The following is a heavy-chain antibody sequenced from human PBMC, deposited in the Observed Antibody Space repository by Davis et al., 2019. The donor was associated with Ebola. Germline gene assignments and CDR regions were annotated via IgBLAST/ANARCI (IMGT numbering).Heavy chain of an antibody. V-gene: IGHV3-7*01. D-gene: IGHD4-17*01. CDR2: IKQDGSEI. CDR3: SRGGAVKFDY. Sequence: ETLSLTCTVSGGSISSYYWSWIRQPPGKGLEWVANIKQDGSEIHYVDSVKGRFTISKDNTKNSLYLQMNSLRDEDTALYYCSRGGAVKFDYWGQGTLVTVSS. CDR1: GGSISSYY. J-gene: IGHJ4*02.